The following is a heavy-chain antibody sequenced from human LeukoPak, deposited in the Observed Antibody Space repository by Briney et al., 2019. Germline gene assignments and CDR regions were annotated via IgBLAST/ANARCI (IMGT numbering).Heavy chain of an antibody. V-gene: IGHV3-49*03. Sequence: GGSLRLSCTASGFTFGDYAMSWFRQAPGKGLEWVGFIRIKAYGGTTEYAASVKDRFTISRDDSKSIAYLQMNSLKTGDTAVYYCTRDSRYSGSPLYFDYWGQGTLVTVSS. J-gene: IGHJ4*02. CDR2: IRIKAYGGTT. D-gene: IGHD1-26*01. CDR1: GFTFGDYA. CDR3: TRDSRYSGSPLYFDY.